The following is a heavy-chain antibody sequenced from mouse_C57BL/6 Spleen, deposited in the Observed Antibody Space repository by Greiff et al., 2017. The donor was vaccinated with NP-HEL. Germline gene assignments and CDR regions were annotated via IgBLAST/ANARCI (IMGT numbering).Heavy chain of an antibody. CDR2: IYPGSGNT. CDR3: ARIENFYYAMDY. V-gene: IGHV1-76*01. J-gene: IGHJ4*01. CDR1: GYTFTDYY. Sequence: QVHVKQSGAELVRPGASVKLSCKASGYTFTDYYINWVKQRPGQGLEWIARIYPGSGNTYYNEKFKGKATLTAENSSSTAYMQLSSLTSEVSAVYFCARIENFYYAMDYWGQGTSVTVSS.